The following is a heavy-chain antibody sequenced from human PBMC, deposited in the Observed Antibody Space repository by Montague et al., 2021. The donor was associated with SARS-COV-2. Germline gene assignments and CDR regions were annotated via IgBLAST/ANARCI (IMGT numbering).Heavy chain of an antibody. CDR3: AGRSSTMVRVVVDYYGMDV. V-gene: IGHV4-39*01. Sequence: SETLSLTCTVSGTSFSGCNCNWVRNRHPPGMERVWNVNNYYSGRSYSTLSLKLRVTISLDTSKTQLSLKLSSVTAADTAVYSCAGRSSTMVRVVVDYYGMDVWGRGTTVTVSS. J-gene: IGHJ6*01. CDR1: GTSFSGCNCN. CDR2: NYYSGRS. D-gene: IGHD3-10*01.